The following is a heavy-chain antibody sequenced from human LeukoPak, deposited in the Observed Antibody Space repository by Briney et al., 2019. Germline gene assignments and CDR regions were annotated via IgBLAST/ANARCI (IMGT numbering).Heavy chain of an antibody. Sequence: GGSLRLSCAASGFTFSSYGMHWVRQAPGKGLEWVAVISYDGSNNYYADPVKGRFTISRDNSKNTLYLQMNSLRAEDTAVYYCAKDTGYDSSGYLTWLLDYWGQGTLVTVSS. CDR2: ISYDGSNN. D-gene: IGHD3-22*01. V-gene: IGHV3-30*18. CDR3: AKDTGYDSSGYLTWLLDY. J-gene: IGHJ4*02. CDR1: GFTFSSYG.